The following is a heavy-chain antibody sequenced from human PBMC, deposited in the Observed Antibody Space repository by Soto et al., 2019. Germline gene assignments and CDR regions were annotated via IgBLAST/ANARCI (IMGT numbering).Heavy chain of an antibody. Sequence: NPSETLSLTCTVSGGSINSGSYFWAWIRQPPGKGLEWIGSIFYSGSTHYNPSLKSRATISVDTSKNQFSLKLSSVTAADTAVYYCARRTGTTGGNAFDIWGHGTKVTVSS. V-gene: IGHV4-39*01. D-gene: IGHD1-1*01. CDR1: GGSINSGSYF. CDR3: ARRTGTTGGNAFDI. CDR2: IFYSGST. J-gene: IGHJ3*02.